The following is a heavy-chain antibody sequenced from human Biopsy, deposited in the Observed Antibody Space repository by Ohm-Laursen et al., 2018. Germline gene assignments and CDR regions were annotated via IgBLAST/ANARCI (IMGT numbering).Heavy chain of an antibody. V-gene: IGHV1-2*02. D-gene: IGHD1-26*01. CDR2: INSNSGDT. CDR1: GYTFTDYY. CDR3: ARGGLNYWYFDL. Sequence: SVKVSCKASGYTFTDYYMYWVRQAPGQGLEWMGWINSNSGDTNYAQKFQGRVAMTRDTSMSTAYMELNRLRSDDTAVYYCARGGLNYWYFDLWGRGTLVTVSS. J-gene: IGHJ2*01.